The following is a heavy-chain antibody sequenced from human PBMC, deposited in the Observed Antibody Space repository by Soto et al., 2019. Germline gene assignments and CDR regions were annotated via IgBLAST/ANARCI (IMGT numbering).Heavy chain of an antibody. Sequence: ASLKVSCKASGYTFTGYYMHWVRQAPGQGLEWMGWINPNSGGTNYAQKFQGWVTMTRDTSISTAYMELSRLRSDDTAVYYCARGTSSWPYYYYGMDVWGQGTTVTVSS. CDR3: ARGTSSWPYYYYGMDV. CDR2: INPNSGGT. CDR1: GYTFTGYY. V-gene: IGHV1-2*04. J-gene: IGHJ6*02. D-gene: IGHD6-13*01.